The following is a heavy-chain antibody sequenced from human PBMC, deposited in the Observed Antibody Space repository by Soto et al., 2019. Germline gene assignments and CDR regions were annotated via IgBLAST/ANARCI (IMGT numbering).Heavy chain of an antibody. V-gene: IGHV4-59*08. CDR3: ARQKTRSGYYSY. J-gene: IGHJ4*02. D-gene: IGHD3-3*01. CDR1: GGSISSYY. Sequence: SETLSLTCTVSGGSISSYYWSWIRQPPGKGLEWIGCIYYSGSTNYNPSLKSRVTISVDTSKNQFSLKLSSVTAADTAVYYCARQKTRSGYYSYWGQGTLVTVSS. CDR2: IYYSGST.